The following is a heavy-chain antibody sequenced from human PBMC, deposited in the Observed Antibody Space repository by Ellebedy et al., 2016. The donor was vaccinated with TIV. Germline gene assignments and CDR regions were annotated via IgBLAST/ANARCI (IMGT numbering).Heavy chain of an antibody. CDR1: GFIFSSYG. CDR3: AREFLGHAPASTDY. Sequence: GGSLRLXCAASGFIFSSYGFVWVRQAQGKGLEWVAAISYEVHNTDYADSVKGRFTISRDNSKSVVYLEMNNLTTEDTATYYCAREFLGHAPASTDYWGQGILVTVSS. V-gene: IGHV3-30*03. D-gene: IGHD1-26*01. J-gene: IGHJ4*02. CDR2: ISYEVHNT.